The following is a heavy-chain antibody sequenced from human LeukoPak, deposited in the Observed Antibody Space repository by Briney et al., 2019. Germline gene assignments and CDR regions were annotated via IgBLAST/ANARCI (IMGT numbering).Heavy chain of an antibody. V-gene: IGHV4-59*01. CDR2: IYYSGST. D-gene: IGHD6-13*01. CDR1: GGSISSYY. J-gene: IGHJ6*02. Sequence: PSETLSLTCTVSGGSISSYYWSWIRQPPGKGLEWIGYIYYSGSTNYNPSLKSRVTLSVDTSKNQFSLKLSSLTAADTAVYYCARRLRGIGGMDVWGQGTTVTVSS. CDR3: ARRLRGIGGMDV.